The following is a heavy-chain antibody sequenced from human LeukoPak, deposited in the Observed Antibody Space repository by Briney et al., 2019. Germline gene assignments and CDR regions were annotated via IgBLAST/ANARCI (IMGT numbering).Heavy chain of an antibody. CDR2: IIPSGGST. Sequence: ASAKVSCKASGYTFINHYMHWVRQAPGQGLEWMGIIIPSGGSTTYAQKFQGRVTMTRDTSTSTVYMELSSLRSEDTAVYYCAREGGIRPFDYWGQGTLVTVSS. D-gene: IGHD6-13*01. V-gene: IGHV1-46*01. CDR3: AREGGIRPFDY. CDR1: GYTFINHY. J-gene: IGHJ4*02.